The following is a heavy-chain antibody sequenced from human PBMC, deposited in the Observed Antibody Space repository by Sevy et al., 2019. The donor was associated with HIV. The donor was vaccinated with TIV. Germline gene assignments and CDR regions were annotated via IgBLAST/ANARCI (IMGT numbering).Heavy chain of an antibody. Sequence: ASVKVSCKASGYTFTSYGISWVRQAPGQGLEWMGWISAYNGNTNYAQKLQGRVTMTTDTSTSTAYMGLRSLSSDDTAGYYCAGERESSIGYYMNYFDYWGQGTLVTVSS. CDR3: AGERESSIGYYMNYFDY. CDR1: GYTFTSYG. CDR2: ISAYNGNT. D-gene: IGHD3-22*01. J-gene: IGHJ4*02. V-gene: IGHV1-18*01.